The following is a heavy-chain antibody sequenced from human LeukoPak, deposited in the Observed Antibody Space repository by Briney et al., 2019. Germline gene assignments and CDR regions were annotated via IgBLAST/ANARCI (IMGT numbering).Heavy chain of an antibody. Sequence: PGGSLRLSCAASGFTVSSNYMSWVRQAPGKGLEWVSVIYSGGSTYYADSVKGRFTISRDNSKNTLYLQMNSLRAEDTAVYYCARGEYYDISTGYSPDFDYWGQGTLVTVSS. D-gene: IGHD3-9*01. CDR1: GFTVSSNY. V-gene: IGHV3-66*01. CDR2: IYSGGST. J-gene: IGHJ4*02. CDR3: ARGEYYDISTGYSPDFDY.